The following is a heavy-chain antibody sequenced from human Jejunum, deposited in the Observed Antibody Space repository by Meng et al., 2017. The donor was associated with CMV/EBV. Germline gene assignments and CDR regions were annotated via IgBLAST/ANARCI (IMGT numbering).Heavy chain of an antibody. CDR2: ISRRGPA. V-gene: IGHV4-4*01. CDR3: ARDPRSGGGWFYFDS. J-gene: IGHJ4*02. Sequence: SVASLNLGLCWGRGRGPPGKGLEWIGVISRRGPADSHPSFSGRVSISVGLSKNQLYLNLASVTATDTAVYFCARDPRSGGGWFYFDSWGQGILVTVSS. CDR1: VASLNLGLC. D-gene: IGHD3-10*01.